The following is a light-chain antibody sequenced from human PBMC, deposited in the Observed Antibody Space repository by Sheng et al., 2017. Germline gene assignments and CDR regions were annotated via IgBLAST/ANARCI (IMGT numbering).Light chain of an antibody. CDR3: QQYDNLPLT. Sequence: DIQMTQSPSSLSASVGDRVTITCRASQGISTFLNWYQQKPGKAPKLLIYDVSTLAAGVPSRFSGGGSGTDFTFTISSLQPEDVATYYCQQYDNLPLTFGEGPKWRSN. J-gene: IGKJ4*01. CDR2: DVS. CDR1: QGISTF. V-gene: IGKV1-33*01.